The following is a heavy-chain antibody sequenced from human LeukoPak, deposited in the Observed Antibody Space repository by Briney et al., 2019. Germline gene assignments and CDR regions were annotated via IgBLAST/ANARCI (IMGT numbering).Heavy chain of an antibody. Sequence: AGGSLRLSCAASGFTFSSYAMHWVRQAPGKGLEWVAVISYDGSNKYYADSVKGRFTISRDNSKNTLYLQMNSLRAEDTAVYYCAKIRDNVYFDYWGQGTLVTVSS. CDR1: GFTFSSYA. CDR2: ISYDGSNK. V-gene: IGHV3-30-3*02. CDR3: AKIRDNVYFDY. D-gene: IGHD1-1*01. J-gene: IGHJ4*02.